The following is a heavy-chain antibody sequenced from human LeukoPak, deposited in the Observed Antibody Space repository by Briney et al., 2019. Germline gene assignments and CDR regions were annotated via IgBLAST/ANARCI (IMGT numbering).Heavy chain of an antibody. J-gene: IGHJ5*02. Sequence: SQTLSLTCAISGDSVSSNSAAWNWIRQSPSSGLEWLGKTYYRSRWYNDYAVSVKSRITINPDTSKNQFSLQLNSVTPEDTAVYYCVRGTALAGFDPWGQGTLVTVSS. V-gene: IGHV6-1*01. CDR2: TYYRSRWYN. D-gene: IGHD5-18*01. CDR1: GDSVSSNSAA. CDR3: VRGTALAGFDP.